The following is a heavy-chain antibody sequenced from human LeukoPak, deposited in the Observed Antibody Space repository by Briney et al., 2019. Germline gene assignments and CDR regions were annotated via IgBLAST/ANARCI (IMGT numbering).Heavy chain of an antibody. CDR2: IKQDGSEK. V-gene: IGHV3-7*01. D-gene: IGHD6-13*01. CDR1: GFTFSTYW. J-gene: IGHJ4*02. CDR3: ARDSAGNDY. Sequence: GGSLRLSCAASGFTFSTYWMSWVRQAPGKGLEWVANIKQDGSEKYYIDSVKGRFTISRDNAKNSLYLQMNSLRAEDTAMYYCARDSAGNDYWGQGTLATVSS.